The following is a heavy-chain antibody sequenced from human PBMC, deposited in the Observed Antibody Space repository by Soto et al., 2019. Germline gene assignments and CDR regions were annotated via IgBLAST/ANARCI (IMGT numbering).Heavy chain of an antibody. CDR1: GYTLGTYA. CDR2: INAGSGFT. V-gene: IGHV1-3*01. J-gene: IGHJ4*02. Sequence: ASVKVSCKASGYTLGTYALHWVRQAPGQNLEWMGWINAGSGFTKSSQKFQGRVRITRDTSANTATMEVSSLTFEDTAVYYCARGRVPLAVFGVAMGVFDYWGQGSLVTVSS. CDR3: ARGRVPLAVFGVAMGVFDY. D-gene: IGHD3-3*01.